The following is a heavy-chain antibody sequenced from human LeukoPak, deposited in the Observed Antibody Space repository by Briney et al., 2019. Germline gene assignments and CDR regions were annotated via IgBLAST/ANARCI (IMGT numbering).Heavy chain of an antibody. CDR2: IYYSGST. CDR1: GGSISSDY. J-gene: IGHJ4*02. Sequence: SETLSLTCIVSGGSISSDYWSWIRQPPGKGLEWIGSIYYSGSTNYNPSLRRRVTITVDTSKSQFSLRLISVTAADTAMYYCARGGPWTTVTTTGVPLDYWGQGTLVTVSS. V-gene: IGHV4-59*01. CDR3: ARGGPWTTVTTTGVPLDY. D-gene: IGHD4-17*01.